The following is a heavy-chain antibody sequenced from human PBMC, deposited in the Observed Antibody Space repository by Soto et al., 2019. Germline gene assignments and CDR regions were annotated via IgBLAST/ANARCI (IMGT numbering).Heavy chain of an antibody. CDR1: GGSISSSSYY. CDR2: IYYSGST. V-gene: IGHV4-39*01. CDR3: ARRSYYYDSSGYYSYFDY. Sequence: QLQLQESGPGLVKPSETLSLTCTVSGGSISSSSYYWGWIRQPPGKGLEWIGSIYYSGSTYYNPSLKSRCTKSFDASKNQFSLKLSSVTAADTAVYYCARRSYYYDSSGYYSYFDYWGQGTLVTVSS. J-gene: IGHJ4*02. D-gene: IGHD3-22*01.